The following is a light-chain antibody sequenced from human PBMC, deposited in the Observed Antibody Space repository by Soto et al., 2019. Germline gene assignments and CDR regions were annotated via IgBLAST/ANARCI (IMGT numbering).Light chain of an antibody. J-gene: IGKJ1*01. V-gene: IGKV2-28*01. Sequence: DIVMTQSPFSLPVTPGEPASISCRSSQSLLQSNGYNYLDWYLQKPGQSLQLLIYLGSNRASGVPDRISGSGSGTDFTLKISRVEAEDVGVYYCMQALQTPRTFGQGTKVEIK. CDR2: LGS. CDR1: QSLLQSNGYNY. CDR3: MQALQTPRT.